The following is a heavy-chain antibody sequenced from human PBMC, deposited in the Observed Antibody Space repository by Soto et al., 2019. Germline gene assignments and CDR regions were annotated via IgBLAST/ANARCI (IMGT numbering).Heavy chain of an antibody. CDR3: ARSGSGSGWL. D-gene: IGHD6-19*01. J-gene: IGHJ4*02. Sequence: SLTCSVSGGSIDNYYWSWIRQAPGKGLEWIAYIHYTGSTKYNPSLRSRVTISVDTSKNQFSLKLTSVTAADTAVYYCARSGSGSGWLGGQGTLVTVSS. CDR2: IHYTGST. V-gene: IGHV4-59*01. CDR1: GGSIDNYY.